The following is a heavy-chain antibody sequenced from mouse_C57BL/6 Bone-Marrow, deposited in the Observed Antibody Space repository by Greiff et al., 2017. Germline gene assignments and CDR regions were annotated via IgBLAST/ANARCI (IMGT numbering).Heavy chain of an antibody. Sequence: EVKLVESGGGLVQPKGSLKLSCAAYGFPFNTYAMHWVRQAPGKGLEWVARIRSKSSNYSTSYADSVKDRFTISRDNFQSMLYQTMNSRKTEDTAMDYCVRTTDYWGQGTSVTVSS. J-gene: IGHJ4*01. CDR1: GFPFNTYA. CDR3: VRTTDY. CDR2: IRSKSSNYST. V-gene: IGHV10-3*01.